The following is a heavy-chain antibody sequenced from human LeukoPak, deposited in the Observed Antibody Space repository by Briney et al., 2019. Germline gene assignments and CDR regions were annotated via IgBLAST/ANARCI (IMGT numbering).Heavy chain of an antibody. CDR1: RFTFTSYS. J-gene: IGHJ4*02. CDR3: ARGGDCTGATCYNIFDQ. D-gene: IGHD2-2*02. V-gene: IGHV3-48*01. Sequence: GGSLRLSCAASRFTFTSYSMNWVRQAPGKGLEWISYISSSSDTIYYAGSVKGRFTISRDNARNSLYLQMNSLRAEDTAVYYCARGGDCTGATCYNIFDQWGQGTLVTVSS. CDR2: ISSSSDTI.